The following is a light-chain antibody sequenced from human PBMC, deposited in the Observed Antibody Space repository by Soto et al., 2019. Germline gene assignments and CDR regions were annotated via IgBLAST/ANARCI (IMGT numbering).Light chain of an antibody. CDR3: QQSYSTPRT. Sequence: SSLSASVGDRVTLTCRASQSISSYLNWYQQKPGKAPKLLIYAASSLQSGVPSRFSRSGSGTDFTLTISSLQPEDFATYYCQQSYSTPRTFGGGTKV. J-gene: IGKJ4*01. CDR2: AAS. CDR1: QSISSY. V-gene: IGKV1-39*01.